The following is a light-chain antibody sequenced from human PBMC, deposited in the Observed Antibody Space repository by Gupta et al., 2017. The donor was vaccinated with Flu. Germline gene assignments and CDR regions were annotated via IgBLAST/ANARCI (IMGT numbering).Light chain of an antibody. Sequence: EIVMTQSPATLSVSPGEGATLSCRASQSVSSNLAWYQQRPGRAPRLLIYGASTRATDIPARFSGSGSGTEFTLTISSLQSEDSAVYYCQQDSSWPLTFGGGTKVEIK. J-gene: IGKJ4*01. CDR3: QQDSSWPLT. CDR1: QSVSSN. CDR2: GAS. V-gene: IGKV3-15*01.